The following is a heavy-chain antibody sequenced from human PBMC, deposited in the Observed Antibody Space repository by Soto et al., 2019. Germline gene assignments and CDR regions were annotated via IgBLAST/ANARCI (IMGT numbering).Heavy chain of an antibody. J-gene: IGHJ3*02. V-gene: IGHV1-69*02. CDR2: IIPILGIA. Sequence: NVSCKASGYTFTSYYMHWVRQAPGQGLEWMGRIIPILGIANYAQKFQGRVTITADKSTSTAYMELSSLRSEDTAVYYCASLHYGSGSSNAFDIWGQGTMVTVS. CDR1: GYTFTSYY. D-gene: IGHD3-10*01. CDR3: ASLHYGSGSSNAFDI.